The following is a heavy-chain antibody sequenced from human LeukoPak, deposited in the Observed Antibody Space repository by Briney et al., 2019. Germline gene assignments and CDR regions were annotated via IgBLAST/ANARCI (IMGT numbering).Heavy chain of an antibody. Sequence: GESLKLSFSASGFTFSNSAMNWVRQAPGKGLEWVSVIYTGGSTYYADSVKGRFTISRDNSKNTLYLQMNSLRAEDTALYYCAGGQMFTRGGFDCWGEGTLVTVSS. J-gene: IGHJ4*02. D-gene: IGHD3-10*02. V-gene: IGHV3-53*01. CDR2: IYTGGST. CDR3: AGGQMFTRGGFDC. CDR1: GFTFSNSA.